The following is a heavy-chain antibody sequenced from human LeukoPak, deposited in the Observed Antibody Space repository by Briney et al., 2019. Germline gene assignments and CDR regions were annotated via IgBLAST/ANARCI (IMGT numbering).Heavy chain of an antibody. CDR1: GFTFSSYW. J-gene: IGHJ6*03. V-gene: IGHV3-7*01. D-gene: IGHD3-16*01. CDR2: IKQDGSEK. Sequence: GGSLRLSCAASGFTFSSYWMGWVRQAPGKGLEWVANIKQDGSEKYYVDSVKGRFTISRGNAKNSLYLQMNSLRAEDTAVYYCARDAVQLGYYYMDVWGKGTTVTVSS. CDR3: ARDAVQLGYYYMDV.